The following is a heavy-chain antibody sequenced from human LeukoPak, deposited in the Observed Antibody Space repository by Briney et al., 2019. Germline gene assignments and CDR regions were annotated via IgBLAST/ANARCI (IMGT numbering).Heavy chain of an antibody. CDR2: ITYDGKVQ. Sequence: PGRSLKLSCAASGFAFRTYSIHWVRQAPGKGLEWLAVITYDGKVQHYTDSVKGQFTVSRYNSKRTLYLQMISLRPEDTGFYYCAREERVGATYYPDALGRGTHVTVSS. CDR3: AREERVGATYYPDA. D-gene: IGHD1-26*01. J-gene: IGHJ5*02. V-gene: IGHV3-30*04. CDR1: GFAFRTYS.